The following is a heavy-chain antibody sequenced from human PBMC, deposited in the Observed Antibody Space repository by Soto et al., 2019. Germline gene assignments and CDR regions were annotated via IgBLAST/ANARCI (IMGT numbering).Heavy chain of an antibody. J-gene: IGHJ2*01. V-gene: IGHV1-18*01. CDR1: GYTFTSYG. Sequence: QVQLVQSGAEVKKPGASVKVSCKASGYTFTSYGISWVRQAPGQGLEWMGWISAYNGNTNYAQKLQGRVTMTTDTSTSTAYMGLRSLRSDDTAVYYCARLGRGIAVAGALRYWYFDLWGRGTLVTVSS. D-gene: IGHD6-19*01. CDR3: ARLGRGIAVAGALRYWYFDL. CDR2: ISAYNGNT.